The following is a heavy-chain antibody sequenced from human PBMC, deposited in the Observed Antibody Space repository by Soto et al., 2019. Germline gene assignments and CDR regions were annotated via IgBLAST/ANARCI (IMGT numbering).Heavy chain of an antibody. J-gene: IGHJ4*02. V-gene: IGHV4-31*03. CDR2: IYYSGST. CDR3: ARLEGLATISYYFDF. D-gene: IGHD3-9*01. CDR1: GGSISSGGYY. Sequence: SETLSLTCTVSGGSISSGGYYWSWIRQHPGKGLEWIGYIYYSGSTYYNPSLKSRVTISVATSKNQFSLKLSSVTAADSAVYFCARLEGLATISYYFDFWGQGAQVTVSS.